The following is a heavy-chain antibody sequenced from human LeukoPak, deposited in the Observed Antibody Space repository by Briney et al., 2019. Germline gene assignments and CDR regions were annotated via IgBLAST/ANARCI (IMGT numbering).Heavy chain of an antibody. D-gene: IGHD1-1*01. Sequence: GGSLRLSCAASGFTFSSYGMSWVRQTPGKGLEWVSTISVSAATNYADSVKGRFTISRDNSKNTLYLPMNNLRAEDTALYYCSKKALSTGFSHYDIWGLGTMVTVSS. V-gene: IGHV3-23*01. CDR1: GFTFSSYG. J-gene: IGHJ3*02. CDR2: ISVSAAT. CDR3: SKKALSTGFSHYDI.